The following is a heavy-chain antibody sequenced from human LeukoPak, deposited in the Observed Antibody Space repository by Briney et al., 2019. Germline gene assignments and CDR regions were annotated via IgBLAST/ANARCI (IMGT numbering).Heavy chain of an antibody. Sequence: ASVKVSCKASGYTFTSYYMHWVRQAPGQGLEWMGIINPSGGSTSYAQKFQGRVTMTRDTSTSTVYMELSSLRSEDAAVYFCGGAYQPHRRGYPGGDYWGQGTLVTVSS. V-gene: IGHV1-46*01. J-gene: IGHJ4*02. CDR1: GYTFTSYY. CDR3: GGAYQPHRRGYPGGDY. D-gene: IGHD3-22*01. CDR2: INPSGGST.